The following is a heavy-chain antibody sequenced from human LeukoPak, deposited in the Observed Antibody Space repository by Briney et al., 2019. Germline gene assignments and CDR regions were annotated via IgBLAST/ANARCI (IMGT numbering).Heavy chain of an antibody. CDR3: ARGQWDENAFDI. CDR2: IYYSGST. CDR1: GVTISSYY. Sequence: PSETLSLTCTVSGVTISSYYWSWIRQPPGKGLEWIGSIYYSGSTNYNPSLKSRVTISVDTSKNQFSLKLSSVTAADTAVYYCARGQWDENAFDIWGQGTMVTVSS. V-gene: IGHV4-59*01. J-gene: IGHJ3*02. D-gene: IGHD1-26*01.